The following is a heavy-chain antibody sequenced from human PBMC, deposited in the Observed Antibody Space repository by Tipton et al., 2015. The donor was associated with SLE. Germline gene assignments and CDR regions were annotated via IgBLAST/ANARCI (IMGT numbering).Heavy chain of an antibody. J-gene: IGHJ4*02. D-gene: IGHD3-9*01. V-gene: IGHV3-23*01. Sequence: SLRLSCAGSGFSFSSHAMNWVRQAPGKGLEWVSGISGSGGNTYYADSVKGRFTISRDNSKNTVDLQMNSLRAEDTAVYYCAKDAGYFDWLYYFDDWGQGTLVTVSS. CDR2: ISGSGGNT. CDR3: AKDAGYFDWLYYFDD. CDR1: GFSFSSHA.